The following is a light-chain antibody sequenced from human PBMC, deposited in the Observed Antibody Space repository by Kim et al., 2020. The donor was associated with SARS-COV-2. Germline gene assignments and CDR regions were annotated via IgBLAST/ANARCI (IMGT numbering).Light chain of an antibody. CDR2: YDS. Sequence: SYELTQPPSVSVAPGKTARITFGGNNIGSKSVHWYQQKPGQAPVLVIYYDSDRPSGIPERFSGSNSGNTATLTISRVEAGDEADYYCQVWDSSSDHPEFG. V-gene: IGLV3-21*04. CDR3: QVWDSSSDHPE. CDR1: NIGSKS. J-gene: IGLJ2*01.